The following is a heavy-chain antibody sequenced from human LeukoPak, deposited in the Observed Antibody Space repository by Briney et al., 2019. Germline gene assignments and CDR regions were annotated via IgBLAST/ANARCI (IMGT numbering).Heavy chain of an antibody. V-gene: IGHV4-31*03. J-gene: IGHJ3*02. CDR3: ARDHNDILTGSTPFDI. D-gene: IGHD3-9*01. CDR2: IYYSGST. Sequence: SQTLSLTCTVSGGSISSGGYYWSWIRQHPGKGLEWIGYIYYSGSTYYNPSLKSRVTISVDTSKNQFSLKLSSVTAADTAVYYCARDHNDILTGSTPFDIWGQGTMVTVSS. CDR1: GGSISSGGYY.